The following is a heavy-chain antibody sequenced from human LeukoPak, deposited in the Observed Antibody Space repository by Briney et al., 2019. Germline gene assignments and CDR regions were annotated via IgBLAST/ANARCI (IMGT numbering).Heavy chain of an antibody. D-gene: IGHD3-22*01. CDR1: GGSISSYY. J-gene: IGHJ6*02. Sequence: PSETLSLTCTVSGGSISSYYWSWIRQPPGKGLEWIGYIYYSGSTNYNPSLKSRVTISVDTSKNQFSLKLSSVTAADTAVYYYARLIESPYYYGMDVWGQGTTVTVSS. V-gene: IGHV4-59*08. CDR2: IYYSGST. CDR3: ARLIESPYYYGMDV.